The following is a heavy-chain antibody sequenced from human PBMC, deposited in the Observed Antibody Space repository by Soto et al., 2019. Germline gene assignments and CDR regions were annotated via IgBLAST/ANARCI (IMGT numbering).Heavy chain of an antibody. D-gene: IGHD6-19*01. V-gene: IGHV4-4*02. CDR2: IYHSGST. Sequence: QVQLQESGPGLVKPSGTLSLTCAVSGGSISSSNWWSWVRQPPGKGLEWIGEIYHSGSTNYNPSLKSRVTISGDKSQAPFPLELGPGTAGDPAVYYCARGGGGAVAAHDAFDIWGQGTMVTVSS. J-gene: IGHJ3*02. CDR1: GGSISSSNW. CDR3: ARGGGGAVAAHDAFDI.